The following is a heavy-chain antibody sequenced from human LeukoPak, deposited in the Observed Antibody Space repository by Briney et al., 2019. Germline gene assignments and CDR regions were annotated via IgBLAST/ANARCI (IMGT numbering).Heavy chain of an antibody. CDR1: GFTLSNYG. D-gene: IGHD3-22*01. Sequence: PGGSLRLSCAVSGFTLSNYGMSWVRQAPGKGLEWVAGISDSGGRTNYADSVKGRFSISRDNPKNTLYLQMNSLRAEDTAAYFCAKRGVVIRVILVGFHKEANYFDSWGQGALVTVSS. J-gene: IGHJ4*02. CDR2: ISDSGGRT. CDR3: AKRGVVIRVILVGFHKEANYFDS. V-gene: IGHV3-23*01.